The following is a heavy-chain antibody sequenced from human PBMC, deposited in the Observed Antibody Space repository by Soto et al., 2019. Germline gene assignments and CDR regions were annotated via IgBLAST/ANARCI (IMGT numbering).Heavy chain of an antibody. Sequence: PGGSLRLSCAASGFTFSSYAMSWVRQAPGKGLEWVSAISGSGGSTYYADSVKGRFTISRDNSKNTLYLQMNSLRAEDTAVYYCAKDLRPTRAQLTNWFDPWGQGTLVTVSS. V-gene: IGHV3-23*01. CDR1: GFTFSSYA. CDR3: AKDLRPTRAQLTNWFDP. CDR2: ISGSGGST. J-gene: IGHJ5*02. D-gene: IGHD3-9*01.